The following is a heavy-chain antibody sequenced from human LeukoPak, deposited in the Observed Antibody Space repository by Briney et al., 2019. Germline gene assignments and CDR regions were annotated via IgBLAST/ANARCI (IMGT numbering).Heavy chain of an antibody. CDR3: ASARSGSLQMPFDY. CDR1: GYTFTSYG. V-gene: IGHV1-18*01. J-gene: IGHJ4*02. CDR2: ISVYNGNT. Sequence: ASVKVSCKASGYTFTSYGISWVRQAPGQGLEWMGWISVYNGNTNYAQKFQGRVTMTTDTSTSTAYMELRSLRSDDTAVYYCASARSGSLQMPFDYWGQGTLVTLSS. D-gene: IGHD1-26*01.